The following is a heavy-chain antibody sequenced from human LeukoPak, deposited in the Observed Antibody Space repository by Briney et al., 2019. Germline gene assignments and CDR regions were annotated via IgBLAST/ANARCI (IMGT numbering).Heavy chain of an antibody. Sequence: GESLKISCKVSGYSFTSYWIGWVRQMPGKGLEWMGIIYPGDSDTRYSPSFQGQVTISADKSISTAYLQWSSLKASDTAMYYCASPRQGTVTPFDYWGQGTLVTVSS. CDR3: ASPRQGTVTPFDY. D-gene: IGHD4-17*01. J-gene: IGHJ4*02. V-gene: IGHV5-51*01. CDR2: IYPGDSDT. CDR1: GYSFTSYW.